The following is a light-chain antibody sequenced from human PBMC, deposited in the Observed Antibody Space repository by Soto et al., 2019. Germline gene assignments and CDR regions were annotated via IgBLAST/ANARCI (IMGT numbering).Light chain of an antibody. J-gene: IGKJ3*01. CDR1: QSVSNSY. CDR2: GAS. Sequence: EIVLTQSPGTLSLSPGDRATLFCRASQSVSNSYLAWYHQKPGQAPRLLIYGASVRVTGIPDRFSGSGSGTDFTLTISRLELEDFAVYYCQLYGSSPPFTFGPGTKVDIK. V-gene: IGKV3-20*01. CDR3: QLYGSSPPFT.